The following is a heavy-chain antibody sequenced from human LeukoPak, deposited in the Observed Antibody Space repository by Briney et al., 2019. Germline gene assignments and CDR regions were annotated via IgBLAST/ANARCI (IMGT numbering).Heavy chain of an antibody. J-gene: IGHJ6*03. V-gene: IGHV4-59*01. Sequence: SETLSLTCTVSGGSLISYYWSWIRQPPGKGLEWIGYVYYGGNTKKNPSLKSRATISADTSMNQFSLNLSSATAADTAVYYCARGYRDFYYYLDVWGKGTTVTVSS. D-gene: IGHD4-11*01. CDR1: GGSLISYY. CDR3: ARGYRDFYYYLDV. CDR2: VYYGGNT.